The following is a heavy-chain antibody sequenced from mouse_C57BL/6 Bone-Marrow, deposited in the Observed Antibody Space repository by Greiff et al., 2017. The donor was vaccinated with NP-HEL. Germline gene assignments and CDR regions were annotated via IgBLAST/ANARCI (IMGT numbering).Heavy chain of an antibody. J-gene: IGHJ2*01. Sequence: EVQVVESGEGLVKPGGSLKLSCAASGFTFSSYAMSWVRQTPEKRLEWVAYISSGGDYIYYADTVKGRFTISRDNARNTLYLQMSSLKSADTAMYYCTRDYYGSSYSFDYWGQGTTLTVSS. V-gene: IGHV5-9-1*02. CDR3: TRDYYGSSYSFDY. CDR2: ISSGGDYI. CDR1: GFTFSSYA. D-gene: IGHD1-1*01.